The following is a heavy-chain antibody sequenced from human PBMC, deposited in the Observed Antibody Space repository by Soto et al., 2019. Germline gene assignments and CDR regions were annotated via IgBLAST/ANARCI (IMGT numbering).Heavy chain of an antibody. CDR3: AREGHTREGRGVFFS. D-gene: IGHD3-16*01. Sequence: VKVSCKASGGTFSSYSFSWVRQAPGQGLEWMGGITPIFGTVHYAQNFRGRVTITADKSTSIVHMELSSLRSEDTAVFYCAREGHTREGRGVFFSWGQGTLVTVSS. CDR1: GGTFSSYS. V-gene: IGHV1-69*06. J-gene: IGHJ5*02. CDR2: ITPIFGTV.